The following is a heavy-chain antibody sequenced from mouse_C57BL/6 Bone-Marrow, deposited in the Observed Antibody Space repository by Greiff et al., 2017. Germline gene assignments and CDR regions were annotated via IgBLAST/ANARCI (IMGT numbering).Heavy chain of an antibody. CDR1: GFSLTSYG. CDR3: AKNLRPVAGDAMDY. CDR2: IWSGGST. D-gene: IGHD1-2*01. Sequence: QVQLKESGPGLVQPSQSLSITCTVSGFSLTSYGVHWVRQPPGKGLEWLGVIWSGGSTDYNAAFISRLSISKDNSKSQVFFKMNSLQADDTAIYYCAKNLRPVAGDAMDYWGQGTSVTVSS. V-gene: IGHV2-4*01. J-gene: IGHJ4*01.